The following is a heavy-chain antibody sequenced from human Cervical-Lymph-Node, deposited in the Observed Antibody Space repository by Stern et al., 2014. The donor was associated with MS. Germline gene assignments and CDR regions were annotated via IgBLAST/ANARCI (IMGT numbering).Heavy chain of an antibody. CDR1: GYTLTELA. CDR2: FDREDGET. V-gene: IGHV1-24*01. J-gene: IGHJ4*02. Sequence: VQLVQSGAEVKKPGASMKVSCTVSGYTLTELAMHWVRQAPGRGLEWMGGFDREDGETIYAQKFQGRVTMTEDTSTDTAYMELSSLTSEDTAVYYCATRYCTGTSCYDHSTFWGQGTLVTVSS. D-gene: IGHD2-2*01. CDR3: ATRYCTGTSCYDHSTF.